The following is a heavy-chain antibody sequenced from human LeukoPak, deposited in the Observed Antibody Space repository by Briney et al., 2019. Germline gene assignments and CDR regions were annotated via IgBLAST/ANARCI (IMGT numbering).Heavy chain of an antibody. CDR1: GL. J-gene: IGHJ3*01. Sequence: GGSLRLSCAASGLRWVRQAPGKGLEWVSTISGSGDSTYYADSVMGRFTISRDNSKNTVYLQMNSLRAEDTAIYYCAKGWSGYFRSPFDLWGRGTMVTVSS. D-gene: IGHD3-3*01. CDR2: ISGSGDST. V-gene: IGHV3-23*01. CDR3: AKGWSGYFRSPFDL.